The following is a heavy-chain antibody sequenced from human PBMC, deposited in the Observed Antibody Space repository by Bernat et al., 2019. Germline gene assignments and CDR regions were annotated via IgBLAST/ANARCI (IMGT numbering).Heavy chain of an antibody. J-gene: IGHJ6*02. Sequence: QLQLQESGPGLVKPSETLSLTCTVSGGSISSSSYYWGWIRQPPWKGLEWIGSIYYSGSTYYNPSLKSRVTISVDTSKNQFSLKLSSVTAADTAVYYCAIGEGLRYCDWLGYGMDVWGQGTTVTVSS. D-gene: IGHD3-9*01. CDR2: IYYSGST. V-gene: IGHV4-39*01. CDR1: GGSISSSSYY. CDR3: AIGEGLRYCDWLGYGMDV.